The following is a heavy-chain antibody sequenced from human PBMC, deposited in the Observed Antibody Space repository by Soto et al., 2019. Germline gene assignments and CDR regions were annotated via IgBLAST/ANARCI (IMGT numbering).Heavy chain of an antibody. Sequence: ASVKVSCKAYGYTFRSYAMHWVRQAPGQRLEWMGWINAANGNTKYSQKFQGRVTITRDTSATTAYMELSSLRLEDTAVYFCARDVSDCSSGWYYHDFWGQGTLVTVSS. J-gene: IGHJ4*02. D-gene: IGHD6-19*01. CDR2: INAANGNT. V-gene: IGHV1-3*01. CDR1: GYTFRSYA. CDR3: ARDVSDCSSGWYYHDF.